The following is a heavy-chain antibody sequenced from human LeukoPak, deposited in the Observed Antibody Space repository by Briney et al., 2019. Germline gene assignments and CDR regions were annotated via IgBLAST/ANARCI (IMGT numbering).Heavy chain of an antibody. J-gene: IGHJ3*02. Sequence: PGGSLRLSCAASGFTFSSYSMNWVRQAPGKGLEWVSSISSSSSYIYYADSVKGRFTISRDNAKNSLYLQMNSLRAEDTAVYYCARDRIAVAVDDAFDIWGQGTMVTVSS. V-gene: IGHV3-21*01. D-gene: IGHD6-19*01. CDR2: ISSSSSYI. CDR3: ARDRIAVAVDDAFDI. CDR1: GFTFSSYS.